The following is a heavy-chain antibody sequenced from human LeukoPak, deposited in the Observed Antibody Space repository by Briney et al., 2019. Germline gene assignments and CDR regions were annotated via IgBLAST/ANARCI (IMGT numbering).Heavy chain of an antibody. J-gene: IGHJ4*02. CDR3: ARTRGSDYVWGRGGGFDY. D-gene: IGHD3-16*01. Sequence: SETLSLTCSVSNGSIITYSWRWIRQPPRKGLQWIGYIYYSVSTKYNPSLQSRVTLSVDTSKTQFSLILVSVTSADTAVYYCARTRGSDYVWGRGGGFDYWGQGILVTVSS. V-gene: IGHV4-59*01. CDR2: IYYSVST. CDR1: NGSIITYS.